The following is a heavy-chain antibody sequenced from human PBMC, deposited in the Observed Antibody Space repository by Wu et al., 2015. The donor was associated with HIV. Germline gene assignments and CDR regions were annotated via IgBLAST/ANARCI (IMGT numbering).Heavy chain of an antibody. CDR1: GYTFTSSG. V-gene: IGHV1-2*02. CDR3: ARSHKWLRLRYEGNFDY. J-gene: IGHJ4*02. D-gene: IGHD5-12*01. Sequence: QVQLVQSGAEVKNPGASVKVSCKASGYTFTSSGISWVRQAPGQGLEWMAWINFNSGGANSAQMFQGRVTMTRDTSITTAYLELSSLTSDDTAVYYCARSHKWLRLRYEGNFDYWGQGTLITVSS. CDR2: INFNSGGA.